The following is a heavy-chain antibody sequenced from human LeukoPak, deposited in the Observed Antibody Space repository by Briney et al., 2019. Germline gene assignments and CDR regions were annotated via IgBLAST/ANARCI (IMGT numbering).Heavy chain of an antibody. Sequence: PSETXXLXCTVSGGSISSYYWSWIRQPPGKGRKWVGYIYYSGSTNYTPSIKSRVTISVDTSKKQFSLKRNSVTAADTAVYYCARDGPWGTVTTLTYYYYGMDVWGQGTTVTVSS. CDR3: ARDGPWGTVTTLTYYYYGMDV. CDR1: GGSISSYY. J-gene: IGHJ6*02. CDR2: IYYSGST. D-gene: IGHD4-17*01. V-gene: IGHV4-59*12.